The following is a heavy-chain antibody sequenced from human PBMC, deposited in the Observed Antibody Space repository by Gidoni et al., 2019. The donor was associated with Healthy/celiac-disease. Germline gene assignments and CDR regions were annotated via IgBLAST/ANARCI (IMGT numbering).Heavy chain of an antibody. V-gene: IGHV5-51*03. D-gene: IGHD3-10*01. CDR2: ISPGDSDT. CDR1: GYSFTSYW. J-gene: IGHJ5*02. CDR3: ARLITMVRGVIKGWFDP. Sequence: EVQLVQSGAEVKKPGESLKISCKGSGYSFTSYWIGWVRQMPGKGLEWMGIISPGDSDTRYSPSFQGQVTTSADKSISTAYLQWSSLKASDTAMYYCARLITMVRGVIKGWFDPWGQGTLVTVSS.